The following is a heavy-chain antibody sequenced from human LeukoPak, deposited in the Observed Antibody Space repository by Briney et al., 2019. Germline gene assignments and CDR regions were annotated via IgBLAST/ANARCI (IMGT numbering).Heavy chain of an antibody. CDR2: ISWNSGSI. V-gene: IGHV3-9*01. D-gene: IGHD5-18*01. J-gene: IGHJ4*02. CDR3: AKDPTAMVTSFDY. CDR1: GFTFDDYA. Sequence: GGSLRLSCAASGFTFDDYAMHWVRQAPGKGLEWVSGISWNSGSIGYADSVKGRFTISRDNAKNSLYLQMNSLRAEDTALYYCAKDPTAMVTSFDYWGQGTLVTVSS.